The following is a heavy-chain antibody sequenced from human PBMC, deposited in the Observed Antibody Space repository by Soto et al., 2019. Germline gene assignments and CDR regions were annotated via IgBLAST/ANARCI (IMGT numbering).Heavy chain of an antibody. J-gene: IGHJ4*02. CDR1: GGSISTTNW. V-gene: IGHV4-4*02. Sequence: QVQLQESGPGLVKPSGTLSLTCAVSGGSISTTNWWSWVRQPPGKGLEWIGEMHHSGRTNYSPSLKSRVTISVDMSKNQFSLKLSSVTAADTAVYFCARVGDYGGYGVVWDQGTLVTVSS. D-gene: IGHD1-26*01. CDR2: MHHSGRT. CDR3: ARVGDYGGYGVV.